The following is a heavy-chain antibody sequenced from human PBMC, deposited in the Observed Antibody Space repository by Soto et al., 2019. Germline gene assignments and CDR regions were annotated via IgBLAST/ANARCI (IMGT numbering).Heavy chain of an antibody. V-gene: IGHV1-69*08. CDR1: GGTFSSYT. CDR2: IIPILGIA. D-gene: IGHD2-15*01. CDR3: SRDRVVVAADDAFDI. Sequence: QVPLVQSGAEVKKPGSSVKVSCKASGGTFSSYTISWVRQAPGQGLEWMGRIIPILGIANYAQKFQGRVTITADKSTSTAYMELSSLRSQDTAVYYCSRDRVVVAADDAFDIWGLGIMVTDSS. J-gene: IGHJ3*02.